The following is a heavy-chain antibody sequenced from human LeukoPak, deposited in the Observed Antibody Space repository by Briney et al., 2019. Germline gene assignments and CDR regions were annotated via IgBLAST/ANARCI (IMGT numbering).Heavy chain of an antibody. J-gene: IGHJ4*02. D-gene: IGHD6-19*01. CDR3: ARGAVASLDY. CDR1: GGSISSYY. Sequence: PSETLSLTCTVSGGSISSYYWSWIRQPPGKGLGWIGYIYYSGSTNYNPSLKSRVTISVDTSKNQFSLKLSSVTAADTAVYYCARGAVASLDYWGQGTLVTVSS. V-gene: IGHV4-59*01. CDR2: IYYSGST.